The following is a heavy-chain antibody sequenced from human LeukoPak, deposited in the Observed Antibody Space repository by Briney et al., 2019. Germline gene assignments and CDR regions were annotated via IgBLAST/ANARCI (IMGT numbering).Heavy chain of an antibody. CDR2: IDPSDSYT. D-gene: IGHD1-1*01. V-gene: IGHV5-10-1*01. CDR1: GYSFTSYW. CDR3: ARYTTGAFDY. Sequence: GESLKISCKGSGYSFTSYWITWVRQMPGKGLEWMGRIDPSDSYTNYSPSFQGHVTISADKSISTTYLQWSSLKASDTAMYYCARYTTGAFDYWGQGTLVTVSS. J-gene: IGHJ4*02.